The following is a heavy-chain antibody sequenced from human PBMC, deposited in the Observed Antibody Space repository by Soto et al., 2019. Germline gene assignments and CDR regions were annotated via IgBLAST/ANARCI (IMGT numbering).Heavy chain of an antibody. CDR2: IKQDGSEE. V-gene: IGHV3-7*01. Sequence: GGSLRLSCAASGFTFSSYWMSWVRQAPGKGLEWVANIKQDGSEEYYVDSVKGRFTISRDNAKNSLYLQMNSLRAEDTAVYYCAIEARGFSSGCYFDLWGRGTLVTVSS. CDR3: AIEARGFSSGCYFDL. CDR1: GFTFSSYW. J-gene: IGHJ2*01. D-gene: IGHD6-19*01.